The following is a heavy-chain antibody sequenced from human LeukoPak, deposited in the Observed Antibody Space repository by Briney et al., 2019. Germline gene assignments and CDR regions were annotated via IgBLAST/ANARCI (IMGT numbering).Heavy chain of an antibody. V-gene: IGHV5-51*01. J-gene: IGHJ3*01. Sequence: PGESLKISCETSGFSFSNRWIAWVRQMPGKGLEWMGVIYPDDADTRYSPSFQGQVTISADTSIRTAFLQWSSLRASDTAIYYCARPITEAAIDALDLWGQGTMVIVSS. CDR3: ARPITEAAIDALDL. CDR1: GFSFSNRW. CDR2: IYPDDADT. D-gene: IGHD2-2*01.